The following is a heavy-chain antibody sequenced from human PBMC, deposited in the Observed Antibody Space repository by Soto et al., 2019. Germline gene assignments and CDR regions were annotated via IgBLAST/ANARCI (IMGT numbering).Heavy chain of an antibody. Sequence: ERLSLTGCIYGGSFSGHYWSWIRQVPGKGLEWIGEINHGGGTNYNPSLQSRVTISLDTSKNHFSPKLTYVTAADTALYYCERFTLRLRRDDAFDIWGQGTMVTVSS. D-gene: IGHD4-17*01. V-gene: IGHV4-34*01. J-gene: IGHJ3*02. CDR1: GGSFSGHY. CDR2: INHGGGT. CDR3: ERFTLRLRRDDAFDI.